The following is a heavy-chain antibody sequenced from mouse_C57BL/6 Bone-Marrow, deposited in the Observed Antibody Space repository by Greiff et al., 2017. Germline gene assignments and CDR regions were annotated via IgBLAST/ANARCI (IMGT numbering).Heavy chain of an antibody. CDR2: INPYNGGI. CDR3: ARADSNFPLY. D-gene: IGHD2-5*01. J-gene: IGHJ2*01. CDR1: GFTFTDYY. V-gene: IGHV1-19*01. Sequence: VQLKESGPVLVKPGASVKMSCKASGFTFTDYYMNWVKQSHGKSLEWIGDINPYNGGINYKQKFKGKATLPVDKSSSTAYMELNSLASEDSAVYDWARADSNFPLYWGQGTTLTVAS.